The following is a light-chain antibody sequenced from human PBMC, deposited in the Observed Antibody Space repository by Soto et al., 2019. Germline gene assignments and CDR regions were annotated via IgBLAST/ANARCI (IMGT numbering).Light chain of an antibody. CDR3: CSYAGSYTYV. V-gene: IGLV2-11*01. CDR2: DVS. CDR1: SSDVGGYNY. Sequence: QSAPTQPRSVSGSPGQSVTISCTGTSSDVGGYNYVSWYQQHPGKAPKLMIYDVSKRPSGVPDRFSGSKSGNTASLTISGLHAEDEADYYCCSYAGSYTYVFGTGTKLTVL. J-gene: IGLJ1*01.